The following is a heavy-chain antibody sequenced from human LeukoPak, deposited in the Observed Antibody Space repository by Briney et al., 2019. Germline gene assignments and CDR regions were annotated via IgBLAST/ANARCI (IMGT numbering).Heavy chain of an antibody. J-gene: IGHJ4*02. V-gene: IGHV3-30*03. D-gene: IGHD5-18*01. CDR1: GFTFSTHG. CDR3: SRLRGYSYGYADY. Sequence: QPGRSLRLSCAASGFTFSTHGIHWVRQAPGKGLEWVAVISYGGSDEKYADSVKGRFTISRDNAKNSLYLQMNSLRAEDTAVYYCSRLRGYSYGYADYWGQGTLVTVSS. CDR2: ISYGGSDE.